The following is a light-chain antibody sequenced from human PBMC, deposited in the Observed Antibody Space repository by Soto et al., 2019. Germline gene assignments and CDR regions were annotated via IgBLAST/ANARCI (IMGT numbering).Light chain of an antibody. CDR2: DVS. V-gene: IGLV2-14*01. CDR1: SSDVGGYNY. J-gene: IGLJ1*01. CDR3: NSYTRSSTRPYV. Sequence: QSALTQPASVSGSPGQSITVSCTGTSSDVGGYNYVYWYQQHPGKAPKVMIYDVSKRPSGVSNRLSGSKSGNKASLTISGLQAEDEADYSCNSYTRSSTRPYVFGTGTKVTVL.